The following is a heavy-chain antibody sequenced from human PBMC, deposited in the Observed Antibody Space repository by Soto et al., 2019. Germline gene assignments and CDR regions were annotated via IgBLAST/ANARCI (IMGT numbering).Heavy chain of an antibody. CDR3: ARDGGRHSGGIDY. Sequence: QVQLVQSGAEVKKPGSSVKVSCKASGGTFSSYSINWVRQAPGQGLEWMGEIIPIFGTANSALKFQGRVTIIADESTNTAYIEPSRLESGDTAVYYCARDGGRHSGGIDYWGQGTLVTVSS. CDR1: GGTFSSYS. CDR2: IIPIFGTA. V-gene: IGHV1-69*01. D-gene: IGHD1-26*01. J-gene: IGHJ4*02.